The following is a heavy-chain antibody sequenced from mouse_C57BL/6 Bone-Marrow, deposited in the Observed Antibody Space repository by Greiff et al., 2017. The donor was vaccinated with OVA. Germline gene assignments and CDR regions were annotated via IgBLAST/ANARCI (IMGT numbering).Heavy chain of an antibody. V-gene: IGHV2-2*01. Sequence: VQVVESGPGLVQPSQSLSITCTVSGFSLTSYGVHWVRQSPGKGLEWLGVIWSGGSTDYNAAFISRLSISKDNSKSQVFFKMNSLQADDTAIYYCARASTMAFAYWGQGTLVTVSA. J-gene: IGHJ3*01. CDR3: ARASTMAFAY. CDR1: GFSLTSYG. CDR2: IWSGGST. D-gene: IGHD2-1*01.